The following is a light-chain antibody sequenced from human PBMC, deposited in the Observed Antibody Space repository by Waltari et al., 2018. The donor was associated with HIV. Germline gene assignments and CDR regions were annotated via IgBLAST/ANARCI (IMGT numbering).Light chain of an antibody. CDR2: GAS. V-gene: IGKV3-15*01. J-gene: IGKJ4*01. CDR3: QQYNNWPSLT. Sequence: EIVMTQSPATLSVSPGERATLSCRASQSVSINLAWYQQKPGQAPRLLIYGASTRATSIPARFSGSGSGKEFTLTISSLQSEDFAVYYCQQYNNWPSLTFGGGTKVEIK. CDR1: QSVSIN.